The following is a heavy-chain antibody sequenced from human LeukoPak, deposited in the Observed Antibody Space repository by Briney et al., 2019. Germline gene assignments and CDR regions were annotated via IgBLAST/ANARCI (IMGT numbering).Heavy chain of an antibody. CDR3: ARDPTPRYCSGGSCYTHYGMDV. CDR2: ISSSPSYI. J-gene: IGHJ6*02. CDR1: GFTFSSYT. V-gene: IGHV3-21*01. Sequence: PGGSLRLSCAASGFTFSSYTMNWVRQAPGKGLEWVSSISSSPSYIYYADSVKGRLTISRDNAKNSLYLQMNSLRAEDTAIYYCARDPTPRYCSGGSCYTHYGMDVWGQGTTVTVSS. D-gene: IGHD2-15*01.